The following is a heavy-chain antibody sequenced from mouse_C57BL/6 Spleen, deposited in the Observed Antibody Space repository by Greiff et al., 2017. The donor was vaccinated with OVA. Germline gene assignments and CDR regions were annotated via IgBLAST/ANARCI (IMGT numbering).Heavy chain of an antibody. D-gene: IGHD4-1*02. CDR1: GFSLSTFGMG. J-gene: IGHJ1*03. Sequence: QVTLKESGPGILQPSQTLSLTCSFSGFSLSTFGMGVGWIRQPSGKGLEWLAHIWWGDAKYYNPALKSWLTISKDTSKNQVFLKIANVDTADTATYDGARPNWDGDWYFDVWGTGTTVTVSS. CDR2: IWWGDAK. V-gene: IGHV8-8*01. CDR3: ARPNWDGDWYFDV.